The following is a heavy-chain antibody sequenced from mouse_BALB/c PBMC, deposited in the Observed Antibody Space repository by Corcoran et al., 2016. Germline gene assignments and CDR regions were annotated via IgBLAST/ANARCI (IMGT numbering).Heavy chain of an antibody. CDR2: INTYTGEP. J-gene: IGHJ4*01. V-gene: IGHV9-3-1*01. CDR1: GYTFTNYG. Sequence: QIQLVQSGPELKKPGETVKISCKASGYTFTNYGMNWVKQAPGKGLKWMGWINTYTGEPTYADDFKGRFAFSLETSASTAYLQINNLKNEDTATYFCARRASIRLRRYYAMDYWGQGTSFTVSS. CDR3: ARRASIRLRRYYAMDY. D-gene: IGHD2-4*01.